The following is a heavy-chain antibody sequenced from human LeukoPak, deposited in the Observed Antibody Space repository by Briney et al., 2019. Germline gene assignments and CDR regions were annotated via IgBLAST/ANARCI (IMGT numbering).Heavy chain of an antibody. CDR3: ARHYAVAAAGIGAFDI. J-gene: IGHJ3*02. CDR1: GYSFTSYW. CDR2: IYPGDSDT. D-gene: IGHD6-13*01. Sequence: GESLKISCKGSGYSFTSYWIGWVRQMPGKGLEWMGIIYPGDSDTRYSPSFQGQVTISADKSISTAYLQWSSLKASDTAMYYCARHYAVAAAGIGAFDIWGQGTMVTVSS. V-gene: IGHV5-51*01.